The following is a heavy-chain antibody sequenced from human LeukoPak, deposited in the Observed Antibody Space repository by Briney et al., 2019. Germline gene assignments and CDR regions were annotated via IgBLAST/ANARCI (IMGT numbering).Heavy chain of an antibody. V-gene: IGHV3-11*03. Sequence: PGGSLRLSCAASGFTFSDYYMSWIRQAPGKGLEWVSYISISSSNTYYADSVQGSLPISRDNARRSMYLQLIRVGAEDTAVYYCASLVDSSSWYVDFGMDVWGEGTTVTVS. CDR3: ASLVDSSSWYVDFGMDV. CDR2: ISISSSNT. J-gene: IGHJ6*02. CDR1: GFTFSDYY. D-gene: IGHD6-13*01.